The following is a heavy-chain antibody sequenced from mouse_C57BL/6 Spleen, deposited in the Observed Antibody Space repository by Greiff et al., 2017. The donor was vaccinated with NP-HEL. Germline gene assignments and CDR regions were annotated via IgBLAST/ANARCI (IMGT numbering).Heavy chain of an antibody. Sequence: VQLQQSGAELVKPGASVKMSCKASGYTFTSYWITWVKQRPGQGLEWIGDIYPGSGSTNYNEKFKSKATLTVDTSSSTAYMQLSSLTSEDSAVYYCARGSSPYYYAMDYWGQGTSVTVSS. CDR3: ARGSSPYYYAMDY. J-gene: IGHJ4*01. CDR1: GYTFTSYW. CDR2: IYPGSGST. V-gene: IGHV1-55*01. D-gene: IGHD1-1*01.